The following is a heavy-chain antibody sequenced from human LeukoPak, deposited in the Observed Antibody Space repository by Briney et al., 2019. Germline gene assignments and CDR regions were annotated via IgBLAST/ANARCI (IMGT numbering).Heavy chain of an antibody. J-gene: IGHJ4*02. Sequence: GGSLRLSCAASGFTFSSYAMSWVRQAPGKGLEWVSGISGSGGSTYYADSVKGRFTISRDNYKNTLYLPMNSLRAEDTAVYYCAKDIDFIAAAVYWGQVTLVTVSS. CDR3: AKDIDFIAAAVY. CDR2: ISGSGGST. CDR1: GFTFSSYA. D-gene: IGHD6-13*01. V-gene: IGHV3-23*01.